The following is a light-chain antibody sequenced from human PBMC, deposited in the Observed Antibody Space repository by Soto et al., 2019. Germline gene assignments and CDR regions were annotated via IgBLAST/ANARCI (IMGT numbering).Light chain of an antibody. CDR1: QTISTY. Sequence: DIQMTQSPSSLSSSVGDIVTITCRAGQTISTYLNWYQQKPGKAPKLLIYAATNLQSGVSPRFSGRGAGTDFTLTISSLQPEDFATYYCQQTYFTAITFGQGTRLEIK. J-gene: IGKJ5*01. CDR3: QQTYFTAIT. V-gene: IGKV1-39*01. CDR2: AAT.